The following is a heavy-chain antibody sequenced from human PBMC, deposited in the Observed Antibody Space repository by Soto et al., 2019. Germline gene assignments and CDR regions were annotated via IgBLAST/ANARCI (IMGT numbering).Heavy chain of an antibody. J-gene: IGHJ6*02. CDR3: AREGYCISTSCYGHYYGMDV. CDR1: GGTFSSYA. D-gene: IGHD2-2*01. CDR2: IIPIFGTA. V-gene: IGHV1-69*12. Sequence: QVQLVQSGAEVKKPGSSVKVSCKASGGTFSSYAISWVRQAPGQGLEWMGGIIPIFGTANYAQKFQGRVTITADESTSTAYMELSSLRSEDTAVYYCAREGYCISTSCYGHYYGMDVWGQGTTVTVSS.